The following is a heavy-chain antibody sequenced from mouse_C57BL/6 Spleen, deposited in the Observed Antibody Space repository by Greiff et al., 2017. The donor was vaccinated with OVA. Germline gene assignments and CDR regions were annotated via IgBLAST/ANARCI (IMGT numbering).Heavy chain of an antibody. CDR3: ARLWEAWFAY. D-gene: IGHD1-1*02. V-gene: IGHV1-81*01. J-gene: IGHJ3*01. CDR1: GYTFTSYG. Sequence: VQRVESGAELARPGASVKLSCKASGYTFTSYGISWVKQRTGQGLEWIGEIYPRSGNTYYNEKFKGKATLTADKSSSTAYMELRSLTSEDSAVYFCARLWEAWFAYWGQGTLVTVSA. CDR2: IYPRSGNT.